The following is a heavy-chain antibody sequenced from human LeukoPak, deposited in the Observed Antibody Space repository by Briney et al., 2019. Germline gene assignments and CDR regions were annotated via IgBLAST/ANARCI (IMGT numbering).Heavy chain of an antibody. V-gene: IGHV4-61*01. J-gene: IGHJ4*02. CDR2: IYHSGST. D-gene: IGHD6-6*01. CDR3: ARVYGGSSSYFDY. CDR1: GGSVSSGSYY. Sequence: SETLSLTCTVSGGSVSSGSYYWSWVRQSPGKGLEWIGYIYHSGSTDYNPSLRSRVTISVDTSKNQFSLKLSSVTAADTAVYYCARVYGGSSSYFDYWGQGTLVTVSS.